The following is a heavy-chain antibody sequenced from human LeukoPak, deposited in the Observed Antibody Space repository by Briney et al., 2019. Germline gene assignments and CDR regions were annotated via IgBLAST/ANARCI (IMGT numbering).Heavy chain of an antibody. Sequence: PGGSLRLSCAASGFTFSSYSMNWVRQAPGKGLEWVSSISSSSSYIYYADSVKGRFTISRDNAKNSLYLQMNSLRAEDTAVYYCARAFRHSSSPRPVYYYYYMDVWGKGTTVTVSS. CDR2: ISSSSSYI. J-gene: IGHJ6*03. CDR1: GFTFSSYS. CDR3: ARAFRHSSSPRPVYYYYYMDV. V-gene: IGHV3-21*01. D-gene: IGHD6-6*01.